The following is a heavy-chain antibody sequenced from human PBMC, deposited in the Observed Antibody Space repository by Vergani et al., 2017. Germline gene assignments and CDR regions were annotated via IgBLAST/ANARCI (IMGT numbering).Heavy chain of an antibody. V-gene: IGHV4-34*02. J-gene: IGHJ4*01. CDR3: SVRRRVNLVGGEIVTKKTFDY. CDR1: GESFSSFY. CDR2: INNDGHT. Sequence: QVQLQQWGAGVVKPSGTLSLTCAVSGESFSSFYWSWIRQPPGKGLEWIGQINNDGHTNYNPSLESRVTVSRDKAKNLFSLNLMSVTAADKGMYYCSVRRRVNLVGGEIVTKKTFDYWSQGSLVTVSS. D-gene: IGHD3-10*01.